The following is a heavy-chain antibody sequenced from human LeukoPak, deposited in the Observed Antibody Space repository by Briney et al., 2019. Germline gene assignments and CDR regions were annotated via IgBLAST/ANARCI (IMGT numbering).Heavy chain of an antibody. CDR1: GGSISSGDYY. CDR2: IYYSGST. V-gene: IGHV4-30-4*08. CDR3: AREDCSSTSCHYFDY. D-gene: IGHD2-2*01. J-gene: IGHJ4*02. Sequence: TLSLTCTVSGGSISSGDYYWSWIRQPPGKGLEWIGYIYYSGSTYYNPSLKSRVTISVDTSKNQFSLKLSSVTAADTAVYYCAREDCSSTSCHYFDYWGQGTLVTVSS.